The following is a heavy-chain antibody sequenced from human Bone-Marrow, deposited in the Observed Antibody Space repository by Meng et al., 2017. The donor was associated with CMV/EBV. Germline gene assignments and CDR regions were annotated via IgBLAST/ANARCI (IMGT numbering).Heavy chain of an antibody. CDR1: GGSISSSSYY. CDR3: ALSGGYYSGRLGYYFYY. V-gene: IGHV4-39*07. CDR2: IYYSGST. D-gene: IGHD3-22*01. Sequence: SETLSLTCTVSGGSISSSSYYWGWIRQPPGKGLEWIGSIYYSGSTYYNPSLKSRVTISVDTSKNQFSLKLSSVTAADTAVYYCALSGGYYSGRLGYYFYYWGQGTLVTVSS. J-gene: IGHJ4*02.